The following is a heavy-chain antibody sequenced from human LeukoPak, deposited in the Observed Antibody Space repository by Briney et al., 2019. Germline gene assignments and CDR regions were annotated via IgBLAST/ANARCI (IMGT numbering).Heavy chain of an antibody. V-gene: IGHV4-34*01. D-gene: IGHD3-3*01. CDR3: ARRGITIFGAFDP. CDR1: GGSFSGYY. CDR2: INHSGST. J-gene: IGHJ5*02. Sequence: SETLSLTCAVYGGSFSGYYWSWIRQPPGKGLEWIGEINHSGSTNYNPSLKSRVTISVDTSKNQFSLKLSSVTAADTAVYYCARRGITIFGAFDPWGQGTLVTVSS.